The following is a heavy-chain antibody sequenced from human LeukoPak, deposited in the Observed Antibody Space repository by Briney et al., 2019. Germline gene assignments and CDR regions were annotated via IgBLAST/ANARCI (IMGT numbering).Heavy chain of an antibody. CDR3: ARHGPYCFDY. CDR1: GFTFSDYW. CDR2: IKEDGNKK. Sequence: GGSLRLSCAASGFTFSDYWMGWVRQAPGKGLEWVANIKEDGNKKYYADSVGGRFTVSRDNAKNSQYLQMNSLRVEDTAIYYCARHGPYCFDYWGQGTLVTVSS. J-gene: IGHJ4*02. D-gene: IGHD2-15*01. V-gene: IGHV3-7*01.